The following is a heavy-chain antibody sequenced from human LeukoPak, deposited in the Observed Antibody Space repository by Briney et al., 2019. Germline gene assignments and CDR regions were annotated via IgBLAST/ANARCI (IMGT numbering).Heavy chain of an antibody. Sequence: PSETLSLTCAVSGGAFSGYYWTWIRQSPGRGLEWIGEINHSEKTNYNPSLKSRVTISIDTSKSQFSLRLNSVTAADTAIYYCARTDYNWDYDWFDPWGQGVLVTVSS. CDR3: ARTDYNWDYDWFDP. V-gene: IGHV4-34*01. J-gene: IGHJ5*02. CDR2: INHSEKT. D-gene: IGHD1-7*01. CDR1: GGAFSGYY.